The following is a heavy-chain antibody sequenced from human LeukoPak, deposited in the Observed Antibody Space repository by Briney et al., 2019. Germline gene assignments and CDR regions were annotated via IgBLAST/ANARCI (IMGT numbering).Heavy chain of an antibody. CDR2: IIPILGMA. CDR3: ARGRRSRAGSNGDYFED. J-gene: IGHJ4*02. D-gene: IGHD6-19*01. V-gene: IGHV1-69*04. Sequence: SVKVSCKGSGFIVINYGISWVRQAPGQGHEWMGRIIPILGMANYAEKFQGRVTISADKSTSTGYMELRSLRSEDTAVYYCARGRRSRAGSNGDYFEDWGQGTLVTVSS. CDR1: GFIVINYG.